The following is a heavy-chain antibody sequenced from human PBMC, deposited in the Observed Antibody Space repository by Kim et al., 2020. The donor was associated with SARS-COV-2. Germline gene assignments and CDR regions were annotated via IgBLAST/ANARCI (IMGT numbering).Heavy chain of an antibody. V-gene: IGHV3-11*06. Sequence: SVKGRFTISRDNAKNSLYLQMNSLRAEDTAVYYCARVVNGDYDYYYGMDVWGQGTTVTVSS. CDR3: ARVVNGDYDYYYGMDV. J-gene: IGHJ6*02. D-gene: IGHD4-17*01.